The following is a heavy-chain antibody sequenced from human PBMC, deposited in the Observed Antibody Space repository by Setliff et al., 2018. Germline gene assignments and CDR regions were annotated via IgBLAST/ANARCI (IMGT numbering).Heavy chain of an antibody. CDR1: GGTFSSYG. CDR2: TIPMFGTT. CDR3: VREGVDSRPSTDYRYYMDV. Sequence: SVKVSCKASGGTFSSYGISWVRQAPGQGLEWMGGTIPMFGTTSYARQFQGRVTIITDESTSTAYMQLSSLGSEDTAVYYCVREGVDSRPSTDYRYYMDVWGKGTTVTVSS. D-gene: IGHD3-22*01. J-gene: IGHJ6*03. V-gene: IGHV1-69*05.